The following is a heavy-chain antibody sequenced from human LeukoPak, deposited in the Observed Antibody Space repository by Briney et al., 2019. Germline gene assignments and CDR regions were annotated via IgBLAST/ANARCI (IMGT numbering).Heavy chain of an antibody. V-gene: IGHV4-4*09. CDR1: GGSFTSYY. J-gene: IGHJ4*02. Sequence: SETLSLTCTVSGGSFTSYYWSWIRRPPGKGLEWIGYVYTSGNTNYNPTLKSRVTISVDTSTKQFSLKLSSVTAEDTAVYYCARLLLGTTLDYWGQGNLVTVSS. CDR3: ARLLLGTTLDY. CDR2: VYTSGNT. D-gene: IGHD1-26*01.